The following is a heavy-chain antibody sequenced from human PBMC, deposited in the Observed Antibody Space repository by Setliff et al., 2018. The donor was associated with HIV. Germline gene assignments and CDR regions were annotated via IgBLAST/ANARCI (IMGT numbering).Heavy chain of an antibody. CDR3: ARVWSYGSGSLSP. CDR1: GYSISSGYY. D-gene: IGHD3-10*01. V-gene: IGHV4-38-2*02. CDR2: IIHSGST. J-gene: IGHJ5*02. Sequence: PSETLSLTCTVSGYSISSGYYWGWIRQPPGKGLEWIGEIIHSGSTNYNPSLKSRVTISVDTSKNQFSLKLSSVTAADTAVYYCARVWSYGSGSLSPWGQGTLVTVS.